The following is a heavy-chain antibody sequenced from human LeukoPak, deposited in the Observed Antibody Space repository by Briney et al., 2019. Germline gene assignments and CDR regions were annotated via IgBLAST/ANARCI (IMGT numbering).Heavy chain of an antibody. V-gene: IGHV1-24*01. Sequence: ASVKVSCKVSGYTLTELSMHWVRQAPGKGLEWMGGFDPEDGETIYAQKFQGRVTMTEDTSTDTAYMELSSLRSEDTAVYYCATVSAIPSPKYSMDVWGQGTTVTVSS. CDR1: GYTLTELS. J-gene: IGHJ6*02. CDR2: FDPEDGET. D-gene: IGHD6-25*01. CDR3: ATVSAIPSPKYSMDV.